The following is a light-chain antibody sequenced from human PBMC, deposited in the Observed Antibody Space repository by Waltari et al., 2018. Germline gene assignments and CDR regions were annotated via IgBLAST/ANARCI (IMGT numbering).Light chain of an antibody. CDR3: CSYASNSIVI. CDR1: GSYVGSYNL. Sequence: QSALTPPASVSGSPGHSITIPCSGTGSYVGSYNLVSWYQQHPGKAPKLIIYEVNRRPSGVSDRFSGSKSGDKAALTISGLQADDEAVYFCCSYASNSIVIFGGGTKLTVL. V-gene: IGLV2-23*02. J-gene: IGLJ2*01. CDR2: EVN.